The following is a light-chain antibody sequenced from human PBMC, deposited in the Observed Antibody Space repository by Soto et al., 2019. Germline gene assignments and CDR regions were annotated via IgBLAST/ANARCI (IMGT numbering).Light chain of an antibody. CDR3: QQRHNWPIT. CDR2: GAS. Sequence: EIVLTQSPGALSLSPGERATLSCGASRSVRSNSLAWYQQKPGQAPRLLIYGASSRATGVPDRFSGSGSGTDFILTISSLDPEDFGVYFCQQRHNWPITFGQGTRLEIK. V-gene: IGKV3D-20*02. CDR1: RSVRSNS. J-gene: IGKJ5*01.